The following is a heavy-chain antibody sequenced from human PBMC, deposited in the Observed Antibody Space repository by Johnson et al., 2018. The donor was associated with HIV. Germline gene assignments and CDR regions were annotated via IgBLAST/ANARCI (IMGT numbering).Heavy chain of an antibody. J-gene: IGHJ3*02. CDR1: GFSFSSYG. V-gene: IGHV3-30*03. CDR3: ARGVKQQLSVVDAFGI. Sequence: QVQLVESGGGVVQPGGSLRLSCAASGFSFSSYGMHWVRQAPGKGLEWVAVISHDGYNEDYGDSVKGRFTISRDNSRNTLFLQMNSLRVEDTAAYYCARGVKQQLSVVDAFGIWGQGTMVTVSS. D-gene: IGHD6-13*01. CDR2: ISHDGYNE.